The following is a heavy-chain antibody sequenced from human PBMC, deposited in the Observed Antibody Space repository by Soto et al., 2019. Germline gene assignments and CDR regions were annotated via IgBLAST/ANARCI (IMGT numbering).Heavy chain of an antibody. J-gene: IGHJ5*02. Sequence: SETLSLTCIVSGGSVSSGPYYWSWIRQPPGKGLEWIGHIYYSGTTNYNPSLRSRVTISMDTSKNQFSLQLRSVTAADTAVYYCARESAWETSRATLGWVDPWGQGTLVTVSS. CDR1: GGSVSSGPYY. CDR3: ARESAWETSRATLGWVDP. V-gene: IGHV4-61*01. D-gene: IGHD1-26*01. CDR2: IYYSGTT.